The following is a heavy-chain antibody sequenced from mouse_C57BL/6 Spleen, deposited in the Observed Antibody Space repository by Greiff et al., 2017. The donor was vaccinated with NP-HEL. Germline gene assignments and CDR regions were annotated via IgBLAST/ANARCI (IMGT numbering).Heavy chain of an antibody. Sequence: DVMLVESGGGLVKPGGSLKLSCAASGFTFSSYAMSWVRQTPEKRLEWVATISDGGSYTYYPDNVKGRFTISRDNAKNNLYLQMSHLKSEDTAMYYCAREDDYDEAMDYWGQGTSVTVSS. J-gene: IGHJ4*01. CDR2: ISDGGSYT. V-gene: IGHV5-4*01. CDR3: AREDDYDEAMDY. CDR1: GFTFSSYA. D-gene: IGHD2-4*01.